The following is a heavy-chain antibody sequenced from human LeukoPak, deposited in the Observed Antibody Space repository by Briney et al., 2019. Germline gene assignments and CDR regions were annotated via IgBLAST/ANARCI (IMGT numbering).Heavy chain of an antibody. D-gene: IGHD1-26*01. CDR2: IKQDGSEK. Sequence: GGSLRLSCAASGFTFSSYWVSWVRQAPGKGLEWVANIKQDGSEKYYVDSVKGRFTISRDNAKKSLYLQMNSLRADDTAVYYCSRLGGSYYHYWGQGTLVTVSS. CDR3: SRLGGSYYHY. CDR1: GFTFSSYW. J-gene: IGHJ4*02. V-gene: IGHV3-7*01.